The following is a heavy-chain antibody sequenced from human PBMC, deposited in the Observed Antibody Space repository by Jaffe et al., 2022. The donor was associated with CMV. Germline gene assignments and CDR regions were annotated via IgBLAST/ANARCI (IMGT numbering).Heavy chain of an antibody. D-gene: IGHD3-3*01. CDR2: IDPSDSYT. Sequence: EVQLVQSGAEVKKPGESLRISCKGSGYSFTSYWISWVRQMPGKGLEWMGRIDPSDSYTNYSPSFQGHVTISADKSISTAYLQWSSLKASDTAMYYCARLEWKAASDLRERANFDYWGQGTLVTVSS. J-gene: IGHJ4*02. CDR1: GYSFTSYW. CDR3: ARLEWKAASDLRERANFDY. V-gene: IGHV5-10-1*03.